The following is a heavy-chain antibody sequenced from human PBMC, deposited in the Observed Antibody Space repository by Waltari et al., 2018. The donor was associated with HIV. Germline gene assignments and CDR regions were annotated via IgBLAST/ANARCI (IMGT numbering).Heavy chain of an antibody. CDR3: ARDGYYWDSSTCDQRHYYGMDV. D-gene: IGHD3-22*01. J-gene: IGHJ6*02. CDR2: TWDSGGT. V-gene: IGHV4-4*02. CDR1: GGSITSSNW. Sequence: QVQLQESGPGLVKPSGTLSLTCAVSGGSITSSNWWSWVRQPPGKGLEWIGETWDSGGTNYNPALKSRGTISVDLSKNQFSLTLTSVTAADTAVYYCARDGYYWDSSTCDQRHYYGMDVWGLGTTVTVSS.